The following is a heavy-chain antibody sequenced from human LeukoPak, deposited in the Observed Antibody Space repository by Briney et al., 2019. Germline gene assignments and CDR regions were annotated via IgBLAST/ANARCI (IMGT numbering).Heavy chain of an antibody. CDR2: INWNGGST. CDR1: GFTFDAYG. Sequence: GGSLRLSCAAAGFTFDAYGMSWVRQAPGKGLEWVSGINWNGGSTAYGDSVKGRFTISRDNAKRSLYLQMNSLRVEDTALYYCARGLNYYDFWGQGSLVTVSS. J-gene: IGHJ4*02. CDR3: ARGLNYYDF. V-gene: IGHV3-20*04.